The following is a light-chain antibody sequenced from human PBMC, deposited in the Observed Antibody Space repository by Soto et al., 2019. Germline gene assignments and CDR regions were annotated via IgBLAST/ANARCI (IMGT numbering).Light chain of an antibody. V-gene: IGLV2-14*01. CDR3: SAYTVSRTYV. Sequence: QSVLTQPASVSGSPGQSITISCTGTGSDIGAYNSVSWYQQHPGKAPKLIVFQVSFRPSAVSDRFSGSKSDNTASLTISGLQTEDEADYYCSAYTVSRTYVLGTGTKVTV. CDR2: QVS. CDR1: GSDIGAYNS. J-gene: IGLJ1*01.